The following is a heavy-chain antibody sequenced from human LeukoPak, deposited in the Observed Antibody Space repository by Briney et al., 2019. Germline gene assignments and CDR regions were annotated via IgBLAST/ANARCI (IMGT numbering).Heavy chain of an antibody. CDR2: INHSGST. Sequence: SETLSLTCAVYGGSFSGYYWSWIRQPPGKGQEWIGEINHSGSTNYNPSLKSRVTISVDTSKNQFSLKLSSVTAADTAVYYCARGGGGLWFGERERLDYWGQGTLVTVSS. V-gene: IGHV4-34*01. J-gene: IGHJ4*02. D-gene: IGHD3-10*01. CDR1: GGSFSGYY. CDR3: ARGGGGLWFGERERLDY.